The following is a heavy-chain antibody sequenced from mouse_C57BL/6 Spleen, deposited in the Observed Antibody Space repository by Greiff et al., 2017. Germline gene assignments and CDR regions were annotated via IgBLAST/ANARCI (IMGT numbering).Heavy chain of an antibody. D-gene: IGHD1-1*01. CDR1: GYTFTSYW. CDR2: IDPSDSYT. V-gene: IGHV1-50*01. Sequence: QVQLQQSGAELVKPGASVKLSCKASGYTFTSYWMQWVKQRPGQGLEWIGEIDPSDSYTNYNQKFKGKATLTVDTSSSTAYMQLSSLTSEDSAVYYCASKNYGSSYYFDYWGQGTTLTVSS. J-gene: IGHJ2*01. CDR3: ASKNYGSSYYFDY.